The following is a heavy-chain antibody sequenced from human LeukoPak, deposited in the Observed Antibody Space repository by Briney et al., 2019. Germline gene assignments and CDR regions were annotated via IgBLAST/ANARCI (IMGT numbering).Heavy chain of an antibody. J-gene: IGHJ4*02. V-gene: IGHV4-59*08. CDR3: ARHGQTAMGDGYFDY. CDR1: GGSISSYY. CDR2: VYYSGST. D-gene: IGHD5-18*01. Sequence: PSETLSLTCTVSGGSISSYYWSWIRQPPGKGLEWIGYVYYSGSTYYDPSLRGRVVISVDASKNQFSLKLSSVTAADTAVYYCARHGQTAMGDGYFDYWGQGNLVTVSS.